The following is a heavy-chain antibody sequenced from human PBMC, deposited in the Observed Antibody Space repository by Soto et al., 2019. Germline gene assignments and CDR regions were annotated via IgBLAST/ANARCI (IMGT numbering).Heavy chain of an antibody. CDR3: ARQGGYYDILTGPLGYYYYYYGMDV. CDR2: IFXSGSP. J-gene: IGHJ6*02. CDR1: CGSISSSSYY. Sequence: TSETMSLSCTVSCGSISSSSYYWGWIRQPPGKRLEWIGCIFXSGSPYCNHSLKSRVTISVEXSKNQXSLKLSSGTAAETAVYYCARQGGYYDILTGPLGYYYYYYGMDVWRQGATVTVSS. V-gene: IGHV4-39*01. D-gene: IGHD3-9*01.